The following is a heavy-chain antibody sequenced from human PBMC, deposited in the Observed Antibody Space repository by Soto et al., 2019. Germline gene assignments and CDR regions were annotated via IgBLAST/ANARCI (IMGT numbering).Heavy chain of an antibody. CDR2: IYYSGST. D-gene: IGHD2-15*01. J-gene: IGHJ4*02. Sequence: QVQLQESGPGLVKPSQTLSLTCTVSGGSISSGDYYWSWIRQPPGKGLEWIGYIYYSGSTYYNPSLKSRVTISVDTSKNQFSLKLSSVTAADTAVYYCARAALYCSGGSCFRGFDYWGQGTLVTVSS. CDR1: GGSISSGDYY. CDR3: ARAALYCSGGSCFRGFDY. V-gene: IGHV4-30-4*01.